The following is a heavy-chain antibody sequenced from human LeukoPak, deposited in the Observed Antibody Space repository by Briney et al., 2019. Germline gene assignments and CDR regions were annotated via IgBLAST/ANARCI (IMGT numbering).Heavy chain of an antibody. CDR2: INSDGSST. Sequence: PGGSLRLSCAPSGFTFSSYWMHWVRQVPGKGLVWVSRINSDGSSTSYADSVKGRFTISRDNAKNTLYVQMNSVRAEDTAVYYCSTGWGHAFDIWGRGTMVTVSS. CDR3: STGWGHAFDI. CDR1: GFTFSSYW. J-gene: IGHJ3*02. D-gene: IGHD3-16*01. V-gene: IGHV3-74*01.